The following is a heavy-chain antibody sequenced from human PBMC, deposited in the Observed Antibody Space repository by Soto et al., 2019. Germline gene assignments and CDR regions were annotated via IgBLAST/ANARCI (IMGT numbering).Heavy chain of an antibody. J-gene: IGHJ3*02. D-gene: IGHD6-19*01. CDR3: ARSSSSGWPSNLDAFDI. V-gene: IGHV4-31*03. Sequence: SETLSLTCTVSGGSISSGGYYWSWIRQHPGKGLEWIGYIYYSGSTYYNPSLKSRVTISVDTSKNQFSLKLSSVTAADTAVYYCARSSSSGWPSNLDAFDIWGQGTMVTVSS. CDR2: IYYSGST. CDR1: GGSISSGGYY.